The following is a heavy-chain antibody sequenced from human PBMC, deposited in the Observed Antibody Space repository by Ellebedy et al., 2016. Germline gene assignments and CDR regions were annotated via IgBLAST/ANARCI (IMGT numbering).Heavy chain of an antibody. V-gene: IGHV3-43*01. J-gene: IGHJ4*02. CDR3: AKDRYDFWSGYYLTDY. CDR2: ISWNGGST. D-gene: IGHD3-3*01. Sequence: GGSLRLSXAASGFNFHEYTMHWFRQAPGKGLEWVSLISWNGGSTYYADSVKGRFTISRDKSRNSLYLQMNSLRTEDIALYYCAKDRYDFWSGYYLTDYWGQGTLVTVSS. CDR1: GFNFHEYT.